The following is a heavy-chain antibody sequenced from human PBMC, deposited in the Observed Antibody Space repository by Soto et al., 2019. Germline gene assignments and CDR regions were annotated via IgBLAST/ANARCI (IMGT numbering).Heavy chain of an antibody. CDR2: IIPIFGTA. Sequence: QVQLVQSGAEVKKPGSSVKVSCKASGGTFSSYAISWVRQAPGQGLEWMGGIIPIFGTAHYAQKFQGRVTITADESTSTAYMELSSLRSEDTAVYYFARNVADSSGDPPWSHWGQGTLVTVSS. CDR1: GGTFSSYA. V-gene: IGHV1-69*12. CDR3: ARNVADSSGDPPWSH. J-gene: IGHJ4*02. D-gene: IGHD3-22*01.